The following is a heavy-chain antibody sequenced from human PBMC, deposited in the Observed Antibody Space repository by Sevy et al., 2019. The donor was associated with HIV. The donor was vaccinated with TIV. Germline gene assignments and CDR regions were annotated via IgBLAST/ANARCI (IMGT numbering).Heavy chain of an antibody. CDR1: GFTFSNAW. J-gene: IGHJ4*02. Sequence: GGSLRLSCAASGFTFSNAWMSWVRQAPGKGLEWVGRTRNKSDSYTTEYAASVKGRFTISRDDSKNSLYLQMNSLKAEDTAVYYCATHAGIAAAGRVFDYWGQGTLVTVSS. CDR3: ATHAGIAAAGRVFDY. V-gene: IGHV3-72*01. CDR2: TRNKSDSYTT. D-gene: IGHD6-13*01.